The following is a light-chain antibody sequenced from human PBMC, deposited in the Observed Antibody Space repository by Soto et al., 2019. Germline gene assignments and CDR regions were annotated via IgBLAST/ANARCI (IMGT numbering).Light chain of an antibody. J-gene: IGKJ4*01. Sequence: DIQMTQSPSTLSASVGDRVTITCRASQSISKWVGWYKQKRGRAPKLLIFDASSLDSGVPSRFSGSGSETEFTLTISGLQPDDFATYYCHQYHSYPPTFGGGTTLEIK. CDR1: QSISKW. CDR3: HQYHSYPPT. V-gene: IGKV1-5*01. CDR2: DAS.